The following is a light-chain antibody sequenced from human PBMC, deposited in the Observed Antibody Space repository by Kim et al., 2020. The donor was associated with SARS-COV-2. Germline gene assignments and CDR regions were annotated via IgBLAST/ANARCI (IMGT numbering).Light chain of an antibody. CDR1: QNIDNY. J-gene: IGKJ2*01. V-gene: IGKV1-39*01. Sequence: ASVGDRVTITCRASQNIDNYLNWYQQKPGKAPKLLIYGASTLQSGVSSRFSGSGSGTDFTLTINSLQPEDLATYYCQQSYSSPRDTFGQGTKLEI. CDR3: QQSYSSPRDT. CDR2: GAS.